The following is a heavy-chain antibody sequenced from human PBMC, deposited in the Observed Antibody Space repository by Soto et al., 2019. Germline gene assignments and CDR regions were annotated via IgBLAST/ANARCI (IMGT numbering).Heavy chain of an antibody. Sequence: QVQLVESGGGVVQPGRSLRLSCAASGFTFSSYAMHWVRQAPGKGLEWVAVISYDGSNKYYADSVKGRFTISRDNSKNTLYLQRNSLRAEDTAVYYCARDAFRSGWYDPPALVDYWGQGTLVTVSS. CDR3: ARDAFRSGWYDPPALVDY. V-gene: IGHV3-30-3*01. CDR2: ISYDGSNK. CDR1: GFTFSSYA. J-gene: IGHJ4*02. D-gene: IGHD6-19*01.